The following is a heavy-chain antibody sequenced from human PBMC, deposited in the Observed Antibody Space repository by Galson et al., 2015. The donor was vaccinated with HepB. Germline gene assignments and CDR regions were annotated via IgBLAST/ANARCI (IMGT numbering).Heavy chain of an antibody. CDR2: INPSGGST. CDR1: GYTFTSYY. CDR3: ARGGSGPTDWFDP. Sequence: SVKVSCKASGYTFTSYYMHWVRQAPGQGLEWMGIINPSGGSTSYAQKLQGRVTMTRDTSTSTVYMELSSLRSEDTAVYYCARGGSGPTDWFDPWGQGTLVTVSS. J-gene: IGHJ5*02. V-gene: IGHV1-46*04. D-gene: IGHD6-19*01.